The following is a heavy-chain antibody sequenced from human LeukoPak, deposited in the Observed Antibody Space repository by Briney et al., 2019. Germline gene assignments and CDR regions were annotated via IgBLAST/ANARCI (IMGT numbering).Heavy chain of an antibody. Sequence: SETLSLTCTVSGGSISGYYCSWVRQPPGKEMEWIGYVYSSGNTNYNPSLKSRVTLSVDTSKNQFSLKLVSVTAADTAVYYCARDKGLPQAFDVWGQGTMVTVSS. D-gene: IGHD5/OR15-5a*01. V-gene: IGHV4-4*08. J-gene: IGHJ3*01. CDR3: ARDKGLPQAFDV. CDR1: GGSISGYY. CDR2: VYSSGNT.